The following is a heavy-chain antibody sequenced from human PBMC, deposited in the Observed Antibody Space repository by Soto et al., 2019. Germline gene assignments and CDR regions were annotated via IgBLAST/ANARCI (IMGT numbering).Heavy chain of an antibody. CDR2: IDPSGSYT. J-gene: IGHJ5*02. V-gene: IGHV5-10-1*01. CDR3: ARQSALNKWFGP. CDR1: GYSFTNYR. Sequence: GESLKISCHGSGYSFTNYRITWVRQMPGRGLEWMGRIDPSGSYTEYSPSFQGQVTISADKSISTAYLHWSSLKASDTAIYYCARQSALNKWFGPWGQGTLVTVSS.